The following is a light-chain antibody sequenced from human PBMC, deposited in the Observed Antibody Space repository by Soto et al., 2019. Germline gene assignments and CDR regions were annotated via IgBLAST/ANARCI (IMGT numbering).Light chain of an antibody. CDR2: DAS. V-gene: IGKV1-5*01. Sequence: DIQMTQSPSTLSASVGDRVTITCRASQSISTWLAWYQQKPGKAPKLLIYDASSLESGVPSRFSGSRSGTEFTLTISSLQPDDFATYYCQQYDSYWTFGQGTKVE. CDR3: QQYDSYWT. J-gene: IGKJ1*01. CDR1: QSISTW.